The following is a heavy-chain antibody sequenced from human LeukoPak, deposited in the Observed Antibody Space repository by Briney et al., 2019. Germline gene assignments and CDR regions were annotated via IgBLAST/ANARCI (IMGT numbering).Heavy chain of an antibody. CDR2: INHSGST. D-gene: IGHD4-23*01. J-gene: IGHJ4*02. Sequence: SETLSLTCAVYGGSFSGYYWSWIRQPPGKGLEWIGEINHSGSTNYNPSLKSRVTISVDTSKNQFSLKLSSVTAADTAVYYCASSSPRGCNSLGSYWGQGTLVTVSS. V-gene: IGHV4-34*01. CDR1: GGSFSGYY. CDR3: ASSSPRGCNSLGSY.